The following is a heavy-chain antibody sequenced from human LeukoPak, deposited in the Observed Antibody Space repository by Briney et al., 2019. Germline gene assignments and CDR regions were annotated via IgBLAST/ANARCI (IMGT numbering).Heavy chain of an antibody. D-gene: IGHD2-15*01. V-gene: IGHV4-4*07. J-gene: IGHJ4*02. Sequence: SETLSLTCTVSGGSISEDYWSWIRQPAGKGLEWIGRIYTSGSTNYNPSLKSRVTMSVDTSKNQFSLKLSSVTAADTAVYYCARDTPGPKYYFDYWGQGTLVTVSS. CDR3: ARDTPGPKYYFDY. CDR2: IYTSGST. CDR1: GGSISEDY.